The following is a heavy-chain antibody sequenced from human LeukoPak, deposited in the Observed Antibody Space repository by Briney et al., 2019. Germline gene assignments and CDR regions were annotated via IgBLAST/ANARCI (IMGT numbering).Heavy chain of an antibody. CDR1: GFTFSSYA. CDR2: SSGSGGST. J-gene: IGHJ4*02. D-gene: IGHD3-9*01. CDR3: AKGYYDILTGFDY. Sequence: GGSLRLSCAASGFTFSSYAMSWVRQAPGKGLEWVSASSGSGGSTYYADPVKGRFTITRDNSKNTLYLQMNSLRAEDTAVYYCAKGYYDILTGFDYWGQGTLVTVSS. V-gene: IGHV3-23*01.